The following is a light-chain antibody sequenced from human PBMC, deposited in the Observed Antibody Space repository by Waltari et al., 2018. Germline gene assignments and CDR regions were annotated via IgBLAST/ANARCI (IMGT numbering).Light chain of an antibody. CDR3: QNHERLPAT. CDR1: QRIGRY. Sequence: EVVLTQSPGTLSLSPGETATLSCRASQRIGRYLVWYQQKSGQAPRLLIYGASPRATGIPDRFSGSGSGTDFSLTISRLEAEDFAVYYCQNHERLPATFGQGTKVEIK. V-gene: IGKV3-20*01. J-gene: IGKJ1*01. CDR2: GAS.